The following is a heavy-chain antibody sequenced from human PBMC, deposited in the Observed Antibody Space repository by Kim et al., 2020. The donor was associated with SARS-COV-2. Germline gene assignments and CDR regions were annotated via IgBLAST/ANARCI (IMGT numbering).Heavy chain of an antibody. CDR2: VSVNHGNT. J-gene: IGHJ5*02. CDR1: GYTFSSYA. CDR3: ARRAARGSYRWLDP. V-gene: IGHV1-18*01. Sequence: ASVKVSCKASGYTFSSYAITWVRQAPGQGLEWMGWVSVNHGNTNYAQNLQGRVAMTTDASTRTAYMELRSLTSDDTAVYFCARRAARGSYRWLDPWVPGT. D-gene: IGHD3-16*02.